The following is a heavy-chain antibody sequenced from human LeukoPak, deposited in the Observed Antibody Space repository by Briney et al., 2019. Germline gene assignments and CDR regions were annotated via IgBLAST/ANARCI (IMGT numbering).Heavy chain of an antibody. V-gene: IGHV3-23*01. CDR3: AKDLGHCGGDCYFDY. J-gene: IGHJ4*02. CDR2: ITTSGGST. CDR1: GFTFSSYA. D-gene: IGHD2-21*02. Sequence: SGGSLRLSCAASGFTFSSYAMSWVRQAPGKGLEWVPAITTSGGSTYYADSVKGRFTISRDNSKNTLYLQMNSLRAEDTAVYYCAKDLGHCGGDCYFDYWGQGTLVTVSS.